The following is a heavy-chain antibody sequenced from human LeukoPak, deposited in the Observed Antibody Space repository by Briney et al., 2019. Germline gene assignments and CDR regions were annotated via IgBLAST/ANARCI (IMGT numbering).Heavy chain of an antibody. V-gene: IGHV3-7*01. J-gene: IGHJ5*02. CDR3: ARSDFWFDP. CDR1: GFTFSSYW. Sequence: GGSLRLSCAVSGFTFSSYWMSWVRQAPGKGLEWVANIKQDGSEKYYVDSVKGRFTISRDNAKNSLYLQMNSLRAEDTAVYYCARSDFWFDPWGQGTLVTVSS. D-gene: IGHD2-21*02. CDR2: IKQDGSEK.